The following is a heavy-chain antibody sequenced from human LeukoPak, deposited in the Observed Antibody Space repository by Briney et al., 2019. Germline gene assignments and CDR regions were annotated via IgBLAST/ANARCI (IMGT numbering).Heavy chain of an antibody. J-gene: IGHJ4*02. CDR3: ARGSLGREVSAFFKN. CDR2: IYTTGST. CDR1: GDSISSGSYY. V-gene: IGHV4-61*02. D-gene: IGHD5/OR15-5a*01. Sequence: SETLSLTCNVSGDSISSGSYYWSWIRQPAGTGREWIGRIYTTGSTNYNPSLKSRVTISVDTSENQFSLRLSSVTAADTAVYYCARGSLGREVSAFFKNWGQGILVTVSS.